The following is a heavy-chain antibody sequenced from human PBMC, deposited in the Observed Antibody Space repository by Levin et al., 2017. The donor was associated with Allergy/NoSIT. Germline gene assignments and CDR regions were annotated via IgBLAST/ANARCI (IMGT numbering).Heavy chain of an antibody. Sequence: RPGGSLRLSCAASGFTFRSYAMTWVRQAPGKGLEWVSGVSPSGSNTFYADSVKGRFTISRDNSKNTLSLQMDSLRAEDTAVYHCAKTALNPNGVFPFGFWGQGTLVTVSS. CDR1: GFTFRSYA. D-gene: IGHD2-8*01. V-gene: IGHV3-23*01. J-gene: IGHJ4*02. CDR2: VSPSGSNT. CDR3: AKTALNPNGVFPFGF.